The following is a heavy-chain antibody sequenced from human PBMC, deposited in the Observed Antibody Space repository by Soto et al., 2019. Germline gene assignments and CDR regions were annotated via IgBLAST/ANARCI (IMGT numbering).Heavy chain of an antibody. J-gene: IGHJ5*02. V-gene: IGHV1-24*01. D-gene: IGHD2-2*01. CDR2: FDPEDGET. CDR1: GYTLTELS. CDR3: ATAPLDIVVVPAARVWFDP. Sequence: VKVSCKVSGYTLTELSMHWVRQAPGKGLEWMGGFDPEDGETIYAQKFQGRVTMTEDTSTDTAYMELSSLRSEDTAVYYCATAPLDIVVVPAARVWFDPWGQGTLVTVSS.